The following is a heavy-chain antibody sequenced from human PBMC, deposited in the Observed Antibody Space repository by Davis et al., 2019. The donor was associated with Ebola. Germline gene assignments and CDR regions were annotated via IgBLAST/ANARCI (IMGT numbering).Heavy chain of an antibody. V-gene: IGHV3-23*01. J-gene: IGHJ6*03. CDR1: GFTFSSYA. Sequence: GESLKISCAASGFTFSSYAMSWVRQAPGKGLEWVSAISGSGGSTYYADSVKGRFTISRDNSKNTLYLQMNSLTAEDTAVYYCAKGGAAAPYYYYYYMDVWGKGTTVTVSS. CDR3: AKGGAAAPYYYYYYMDV. D-gene: IGHD6-25*01. CDR2: ISGSGGST.